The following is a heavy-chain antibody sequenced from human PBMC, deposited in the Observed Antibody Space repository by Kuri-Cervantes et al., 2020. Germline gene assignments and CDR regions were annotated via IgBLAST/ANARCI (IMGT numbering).Heavy chain of an antibody. Sequence: GGSLRLSCAASGFTFSSYWMHWVRQAPGKGLVWVANIKQDGSEKYYVDSVKGRFTISRDNAKNSLYLQMNSLRAEDTALYYCAKDTVDYYYYGMDVWGQGTTVTVSS. J-gene: IGHJ6*02. CDR1: GFTFSSYW. V-gene: IGHV3-7*03. CDR3: AKDTVDYYYYGMDV. CDR2: IKQDGSEK.